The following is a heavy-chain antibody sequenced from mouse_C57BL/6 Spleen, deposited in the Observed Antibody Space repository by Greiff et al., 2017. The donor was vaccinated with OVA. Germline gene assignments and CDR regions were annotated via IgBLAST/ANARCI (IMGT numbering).Heavy chain of an antibody. D-gene: IGHD2-3*01. V-gene: IGHV3-1*01. CDR1: GYSITSGYD. CDR3: ARDGDGYSMDY. Sequence: VQLQQSGPGMVKPSQSLSLTCTVTGYSITSGYDWHWIRHFPGNKLEWMGYISYSGSTNYNPSLKSRISITHDTSKNHFFLKLNSVTTEDTATYYCARDGDGYSMDYWGQGTSVTVSS. J-gene: IGHJ4*01. CDR2: ISYSGST.